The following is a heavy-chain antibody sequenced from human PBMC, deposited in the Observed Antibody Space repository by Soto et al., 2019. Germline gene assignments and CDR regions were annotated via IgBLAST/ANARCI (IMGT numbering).Heavy chain of an antibody. CDR3: ARVAYCGGDCYDAFDI. V-gene: IGHV3-48*04. D-gene: IGHD2-21*02. CDR1: GFTFSSYS. CDR2: ISSSSTI. J-gene: IGHJ3*02. Sequence: GGSLRLSCAASGFTFSSYSMNWVRQAPGKGLEWVSYISSSSTIYYADSVKGRFTISRDNAKNSLYLQMNSLRAEDTAVYYCARVAYCGGDCYDAFDIWGQGTMVTVSS.